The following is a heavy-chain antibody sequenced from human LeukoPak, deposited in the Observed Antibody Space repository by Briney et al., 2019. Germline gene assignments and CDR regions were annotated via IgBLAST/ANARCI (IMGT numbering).Heavy chain of an antibody. CDR3: ASMVDYVFYFDY. CDR2: INPNSGGT. CDR1: GGTFSSYA. D-gene: IGHD3-16*01. Sequence: GSSVKVSCKASGGTFSSYAISWVRQAPGQGLEWMGWINPNSGGTNYAQKFQGRVTMTRDTSISTAYMELSRLRSDDTAVYYCASMVDYVFYFDYWGQGTLVTVSS. V-gene: IGHV1-2*02. J-gene: IGHJ4*02.